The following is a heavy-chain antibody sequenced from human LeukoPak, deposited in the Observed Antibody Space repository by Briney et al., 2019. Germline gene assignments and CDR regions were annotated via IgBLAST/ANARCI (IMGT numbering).Heavy chain of an antibody. Sequence: PGGSLRLSCAASGFAFSSYAMSWVRLAPGKGPEWVSGISGTGGSPYYADSVQGRFTISRDNSKNTLYLQMNSLRAEDTAVYYCAKDREAYCGGDCYCDYWGQGTLVTVSS. CDR2: ISGTGGSP. CDR1: GFAFSSYA. V-gene: IGHV3-23*01. D-gene: IGHD2-21*01. J-gene: IGHJ4*02. CDR3: AKDREAYCGGDCYCDY.